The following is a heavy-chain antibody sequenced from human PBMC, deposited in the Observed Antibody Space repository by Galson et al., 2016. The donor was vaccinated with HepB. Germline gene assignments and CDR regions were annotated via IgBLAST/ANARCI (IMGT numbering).Heavy chain of an antibody. J-gene: IGHJ4*02. CDR1: GFSLSTSGMC. CDR3: GRSVYSSTVYDY. D-gene: IGHD6-13*01. CDR2: IAWDDDK. V-gene: IGHV2-70*01. Sequence: PALVKPTQTLRLTCTFSGFSLSTSGMCVSWIRQPPGKALEWLALIAWDDDKYYNRSLKTRLTISKDTSENQVVLSMTDMDPADTATYYCGRSVYSSTVYDYWGQGTMVSVSS.